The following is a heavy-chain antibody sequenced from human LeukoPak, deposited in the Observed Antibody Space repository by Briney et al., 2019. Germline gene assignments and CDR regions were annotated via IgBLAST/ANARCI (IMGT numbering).Heavy chain of an antibody. Sequence: KPSETLSLTCAVYGGSFSGYYWSWIRQPPGKGLEWIGEINHSGSTNYNPSLKSRVTISVDTSKNQFSLKLSSVTAADTAVYYCARLPSDCSSTSCPRYYFDYWGQGTLVTVSS. J-gene: IGHJ4*02. CDR1: GGSFSGYY. CDR3: ARLPSDCSSTSCPRYYFDY. CDR2: INHSGST. D-gene: IGHD2-2*01. V-gene: IGHV4-34*01.